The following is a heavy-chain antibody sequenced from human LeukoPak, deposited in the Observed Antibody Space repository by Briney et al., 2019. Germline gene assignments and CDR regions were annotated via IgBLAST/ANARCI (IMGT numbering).Heavy chain of an antibody. D-gene: IGHD1-1*01. Sequence: GGSLRLSCSASGFCFSRFVMHWVRQAPGKGLEHVSGISSGGDTTYYADSVKDRFTISRDNSKNTLYLQMNSLRAEDTAVYYCAKVPTTRGDAFYIWG. J-gene: IGHJ3*02. CDR1: GFCFSRFV. CDR2: ISSGGDTT. V-gene: IGHV3-64*04. CDR3: AKVPTTRGDAFYI.